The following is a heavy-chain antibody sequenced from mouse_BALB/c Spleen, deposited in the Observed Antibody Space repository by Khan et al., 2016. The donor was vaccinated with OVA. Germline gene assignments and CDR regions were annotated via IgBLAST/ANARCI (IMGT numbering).Heavy chain of an antibody. Sequence: QVRLQQSGAELVRPGASVTLSCRAAGYTFTDYEMHWVKQTPVHGLEWIGVIDPETVISAYNQKFKGKATLTADKSSSTAYMELRSLTSEDSAVYYCTSYYYGSRGAMDYWGQGTSVTVSS. CDR1: GYTFTDYE. CDR3: TSYYYGSRGAMDY. D-gene: IGHD1-1*01. CDR2: IDPETVIS. J-gene: IGHJ4*01. V-gene: IGHV1-15*01.